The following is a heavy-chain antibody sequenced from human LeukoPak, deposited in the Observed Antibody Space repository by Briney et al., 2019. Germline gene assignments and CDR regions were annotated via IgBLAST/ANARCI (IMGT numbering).Heavy chain of an antibody. CDR1: GYTFTSYG. V-gene: IGHV1-18*01. J-gene: IGHJ6*02. Sequence: ASVKVSCKASGYTFTSYGISWVRQAPGQGLEWMGWISAYNGNTNYAQKLQGRVTMTTDTSTSTAYMELRSLRSDDTAVYYCARVLDFWSGYYTDYYGMDVWGQGTTVTVSS. CDR2: ISAYNGNT. CDR3: ARVLDFWSGYYTDYYGMDV. D-gene: IGHD3-3*01.